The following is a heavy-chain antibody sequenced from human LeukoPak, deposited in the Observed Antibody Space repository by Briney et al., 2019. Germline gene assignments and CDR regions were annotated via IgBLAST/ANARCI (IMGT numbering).Heavy chain of an antibody. CDR3: AKVQEMDTILPPFHY. V-gene: IGHV3-23*01. CDR1: GFTFSNCA. J-gene: IGHJ4*02. CDR2: IGGSGGTT. D-gene: IGHD5-24*01. Sequence: PGGSLRLSCAASGFTFSNCAMSWVRQAPGKGLEWVSAIGGSGGTTFYADSVKGRFTISRDNSKNTLYLQVNSLRAADTAIYYCAKVQEMDTILPPFHYWGQGTLVTVSS.